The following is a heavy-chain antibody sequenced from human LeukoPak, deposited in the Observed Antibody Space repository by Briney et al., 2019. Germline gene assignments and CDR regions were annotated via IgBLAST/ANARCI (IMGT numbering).Heavy chain of an antibody. J-gene: IGHJ3*02. CDR2: IYYSGST. D-gene: IGHD3-16*02. V-gene: IGHV4-59*01. Sequence: SETLSLTCTVSGGSISSYYWSWIRQPPGKGLEWIGYIYYSGSTNYNPSLKSRVTISVDTSKNQFSLKLSSVTAADTAVYYCAREDAGDYVWGSYRYERAFDIWGQGTMVTVSS. CDR1: GGSISSYY. CDR3: AREDAGDYVWGSYRYERAFDI.